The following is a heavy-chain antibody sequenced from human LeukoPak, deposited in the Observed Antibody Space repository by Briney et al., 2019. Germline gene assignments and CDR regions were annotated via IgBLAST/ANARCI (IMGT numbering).Heavy chain of an antibody. CDR1: GFTFSSYG. J-gene: IGHJ4*02. V-gene: IGHV3-30*02. Sequence: PGGSLRLSCAASGFTFSSYGMHWVRQAPGKGLEWVAFIRYDGSNKYYADSVKGRFTISRDNSKNTLYLQMNSLRAEDTAVYYCAKDHQPYIVVVPAASDYWGQGALVTVSS. CDR3: AKDHQPYIVVVPAASDY. D-gene: IGHD2-2*01. CDR2: IRYDGSNK.